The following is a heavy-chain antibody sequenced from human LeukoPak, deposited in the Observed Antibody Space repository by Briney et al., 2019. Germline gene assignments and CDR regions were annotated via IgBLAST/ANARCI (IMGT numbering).Heavy chain of an antibody. V-gene: IGHV3-48*01. CDR3: ARDATMVPLYYYYYMDV. Sequence: GGSLRLSCAASGFTFSSYSMNWVRQAPGKGLEWVSYISSSSSTIYYADSVKGRFTISRDNAKNSLYLQMNSLRAEDTAVYYCARDATMVPLYYYYYMDVWGIGTTVTVSS. CDR1: GFTFSSYS. CDR2: ISSSSSTI. D-gene: IGHD3-10*01. J-gene: IGHJ6*03.